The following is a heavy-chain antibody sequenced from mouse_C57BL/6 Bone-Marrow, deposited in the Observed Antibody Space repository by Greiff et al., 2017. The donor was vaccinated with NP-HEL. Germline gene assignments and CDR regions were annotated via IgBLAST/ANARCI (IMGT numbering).Heavy chain of an antibody. CDR1: GFTFSSYG. CDR3: ARQDTTVVPDY. D-gene: IGHD1-1*01. CDR2: ISSGGSYT. J-gene: IGHJ2*01. Sequence: EVKLEESGGDLVKPGGSLKLSCAASGFTFSSYGMSWVRQTPDTRLEWVATISSGGSYTYYPDSVKGRFTISRDNAKNTLYLQMSSLKSEDTAMYYCARQDTTVVPDYWGQGTTLTVSS. V-gene: IGHV5-6*02.